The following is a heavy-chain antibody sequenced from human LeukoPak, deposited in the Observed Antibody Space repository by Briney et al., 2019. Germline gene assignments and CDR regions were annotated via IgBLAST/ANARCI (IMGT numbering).Heavy chain of an antibody. V-gene: IGHV3-30*02. D-gene: IGHD3-16*01. CDR2: IKSDENFK. CDR3: VKDNPVLSH. Sequence: GGSLRLSCAASGFTFSSQGMHWVRQAPGMGLEWVAFIKSDENFKKNGDSVKGRFTISRDNSRDTVYLQMNSLKAEDTALYFCVKDNPVLSHWGQGTLVSVSS. J-gene: IGHJ4*02. CDR1: GFTFSSQG.